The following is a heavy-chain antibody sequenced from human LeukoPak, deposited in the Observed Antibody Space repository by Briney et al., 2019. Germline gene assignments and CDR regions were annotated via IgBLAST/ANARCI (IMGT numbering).Heavy chain of an antibody. Sequence: SETLSLTCTVSGGSISSSSYYWGWIRQPPGKGLEWIGSIYYSGSTYYNPSLKSRVTISVDTSKNQFSLKLSSVTAADTAVYYCARARNIAAAGTYAFDIWGQGTMVTVSS. D-gene: IGHD6-13*01. CDR1: GGSISSSSYY. V-gene: IGHV4-39*07. CDR3: ARARNIAAAGTYAFDI. J-gene: IGHJ3*02. CDR2: IYYSGST.